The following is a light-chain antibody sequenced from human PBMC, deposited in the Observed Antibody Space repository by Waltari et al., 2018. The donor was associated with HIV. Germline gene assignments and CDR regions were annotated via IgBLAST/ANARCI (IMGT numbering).Light chain of an antibody. CDR2: KDT. Sequence: SNDLTQSSSVSVSPGQTARIPCSGDALSKQYSYWYQHKPGQAPLLLIYKDTERPAEIPERFAGSSSGTTATLTITGVQPEDEADYYCQSADISGTHLFVFAAGTKVTVL. J-gene: IGLJ1*01. V-gene: IGLV3-25*03. CDR3: QSADISGTHLFV. CDR1: ALSKQY.